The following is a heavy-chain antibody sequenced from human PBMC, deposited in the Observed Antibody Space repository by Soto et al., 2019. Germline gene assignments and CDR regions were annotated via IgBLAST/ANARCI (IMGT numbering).Heavy chain of an antibody. V-gene: IGHV4-59*12. CDR1: GGSISSYY. Sequence: PSETLSLTCTVSGGSISSYYWSWIRQPPGKGLEWIGYIYYSGSTNYNPSLKSRVTISRDNAKNSLFLQMNSLRADDTAVYYCARGRTWIQPHWGQGTLVTVSS. CDR2: IYYSGST. J-gene: IGHJ4*02. CDR3: ARGRTWIQPH. D-gene: IGHD5-18*01.